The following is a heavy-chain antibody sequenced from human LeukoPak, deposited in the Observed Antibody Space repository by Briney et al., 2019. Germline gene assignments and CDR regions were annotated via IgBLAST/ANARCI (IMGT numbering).Heavy chain of an antibody. D-gene: IGHD6-6*01. CDR2: INSDGTST. CDR1: GFTFNSYS. V-gene: IGHV3-74*01. J-gene: IGHJ4*02. CDR3: ASPLTRITARSSSAYNPILE. Sequence: PGGSLRLSCAASGFTFNSYSMNWVRQAPGKRLVWVSRINSDGTSTSYADSVKGRFTISRDNAKNTLYLQMNSLRAEDTAVYYCASPLTRITARSSSAYNPILEWGQGTLVTVSS.